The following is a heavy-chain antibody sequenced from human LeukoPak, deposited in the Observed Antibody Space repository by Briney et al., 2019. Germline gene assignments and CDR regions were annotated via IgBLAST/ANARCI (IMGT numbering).Heavy chain of an antibody. J-gene: IGHJ6*03. Sequence: GASVKVSCKASGGTFSSYAISWVRQAPGQGLEWMGGIIPIFGTANYAQKFQGRVTITADESTSTAYMELSSLRSDDTAVYYCAREHYYGSGSYPGYYYYMDVWGKGTTVTVSS. D-gene: IGHD3-10*01. V-gene: IGHV1-69*13. CDR2: IIPIFGTA. CDR1: GGTFSSYA. CDR3: AREHYYGSGSYPGYYYYMDV.